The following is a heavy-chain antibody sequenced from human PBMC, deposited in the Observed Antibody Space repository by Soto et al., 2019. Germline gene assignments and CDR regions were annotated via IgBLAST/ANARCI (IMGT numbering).Heavy chain of an antibody. Sequence: QVQLVQSGAEVKKPGASVKVSCKASGYMFTNYDINWARQATGQGLAYLGWINPNSGNTGYVQKFPGRVAMTRNTSIYTAYMELNSLRSEDTAVYYCARGIKYGDYSRSVDAWGQGTLVTISS. V-gene: IGHV1-8*01. CDR1: GYMFTNYD. J-gene: IGHJ5*02. CDR3: ARGIKYGDYSRSVDA. CDR2: INPNSGNT. D-gene: IGHD4-17*01.